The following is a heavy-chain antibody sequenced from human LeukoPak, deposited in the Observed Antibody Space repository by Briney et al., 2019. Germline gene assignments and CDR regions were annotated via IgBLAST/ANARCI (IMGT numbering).Heavy chain of an antibody. J-gene: IGHJ4*02. CDR3: AKDLDYYDSSGYEGE. CDR1: GFTFSDYS. Sequence: GSLRLSCAASGFTFSDYSMNWVRQAPGRGLEWVSSISSSGTYIYYADSMKGRFTISRDNSKNTLYLQMNSLRAEDTAVYYCAKDLDYYDSSGYEGEWGQGTLVTVSS. V-gene: IGHV3-21*01. D-gene: IGHD3-22*01. CDR2: ISSSGTYI.